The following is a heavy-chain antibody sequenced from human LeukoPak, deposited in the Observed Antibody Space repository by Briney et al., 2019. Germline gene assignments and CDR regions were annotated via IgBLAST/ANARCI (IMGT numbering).Heavy chain of an antibody. Sequence: PGGSLRLSCAASGFTFSSYAMHWVRQAPGKGLERVAVISYDGSNKYYADSVKGRFTISRDNSKNTLYLQMNSLRAEDTAVYYCAKGDDYRYYYYYGMVVWGQGTTVTVSS. CDR2: ISYDGSNK. J-gene: IGHJ6*02. CDR3: AKGDDYRYYYYYGMVV. V-gene: IGHV3-30-3*01. CDR1: GFTFSSYA. D-gene: IGHD4-11*01.